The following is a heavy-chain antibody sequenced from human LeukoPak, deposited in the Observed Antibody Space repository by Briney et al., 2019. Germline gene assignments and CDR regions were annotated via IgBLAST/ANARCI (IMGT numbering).Heavy chain of an antibody. J-gene: IGHJ4*02. CDR2: ISAYNGNT. CDR1: GYTFTSYG. V-gene: IGHV1-18*01. D-gene: IGHD3-3*01. CDR3: ARDYDFWSGYYASFDY. Sequence: ASVKVSCKASGYTFTSYGISWVRQAPGQGLEWMGWISAYNGNTNYAQKLQGRVTMTTDTSTSTAYMELRSLRSDDTAVYYCARDYDFWSGYYASFDYLGQGTLVTVSS.